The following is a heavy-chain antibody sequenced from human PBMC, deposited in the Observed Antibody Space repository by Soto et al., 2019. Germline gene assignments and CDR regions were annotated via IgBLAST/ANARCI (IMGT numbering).Heavy chain of an antibody. CDR2: ISGSGGST. Sequence: EVQLLESGVGLVQPGGSLRLSCAASGFTFSSYAMSWVRQAPGKGLEWVSAISGSGGSTYYADSVKGRFTISRDNSKNTLYLQMNSLRAEDTAVYYCAKDHARILVVVVAATMQSEYWGQGTMVTVSS. V-gene: IGHV3-23*01. J-gene: IGHJ1*01. CDR3: AKDHARILVVVVAATMQSEY. D-gene: IGHD2-15*01. CDR1: GFTFSSYA.